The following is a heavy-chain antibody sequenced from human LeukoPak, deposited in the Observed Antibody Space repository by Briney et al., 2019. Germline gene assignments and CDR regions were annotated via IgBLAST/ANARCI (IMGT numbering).Heavy chain of an antibody. CDR1: GYTFTSYG. Sequence: ASVKVSCKASGYTFTSYGINWVRQAPGQGLEWMGWISAYNGNTNYAQKLQGRVTMTTDTSTSTAYMELRSLRSDDTAVYYCARDGYYDILTGYYFQWTPYYFDYWGQGTLVTISS. J-gene: IGHJ4*02. CDR3: ARDGYYDILTGYYFQWTPYYFDY. CDR2: ISAYNGNT. D-gene: IGHD3-9*01. V-gene: IGHV1-18*01.